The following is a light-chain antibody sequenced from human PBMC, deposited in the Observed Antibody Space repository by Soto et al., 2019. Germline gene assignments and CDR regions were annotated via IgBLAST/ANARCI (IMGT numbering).Light chain of an antibody. CDR3: QQSFSNPRT. CDR2: AAS. J-gene: IGKJ1*01. CDR1: QSIGGF. V-gene: IGKV1-39*01. Sequence: DLHMTQSPSSLSVSVGDRVTITCRASQSIGGFLNWYQQKLGKAPKLLIYAASSLQGGVPSRFSGRGSGTNFTLTISGLQTEDFETDFCQQSFSNPRTFGQGTQVDIK.